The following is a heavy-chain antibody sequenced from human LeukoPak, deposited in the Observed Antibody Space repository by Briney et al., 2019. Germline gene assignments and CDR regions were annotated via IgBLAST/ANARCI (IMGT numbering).Heavy chain of an antibody. D-gene: IGHD4-17*01. CDR2: IYYTGST. CDR3: ARLTVTTAIDY. Sequence: PSETLSLTCAVYGGSFSGYYWSWIRQPPGKGLEWIAYIYYTGSTNYNPSLESRVTISVDTSKNQFSLRLSSVTAADTAVYYCARLTVTTAIDYWGQGTLVTVSS. CDR1: GGSFSGYY. V-gene: IGHV4-59*01. J-gene: IGHJ4*02.